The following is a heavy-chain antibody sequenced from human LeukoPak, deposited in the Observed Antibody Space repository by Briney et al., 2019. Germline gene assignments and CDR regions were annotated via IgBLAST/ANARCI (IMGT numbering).Heavy chain of an antibody. CDR2: INHSGST. J-gene: IGHJ4*02. D-gene: IGHD6-19*01. CDR3: ARDGYSSGWFQPRPFFY. Sequence: SETLSLTCAVYGGSFSGYYWSWIRQPPGKGLEWIGEINHSGSTNYNPSLKSRATVSVDISKNQCTLTLSSVTAADTAVYSCARDGYSSGWFQPRPFFYWGQGTLV. V-gene: IGHV4-34*01. CDR1: GGSFSGYY.